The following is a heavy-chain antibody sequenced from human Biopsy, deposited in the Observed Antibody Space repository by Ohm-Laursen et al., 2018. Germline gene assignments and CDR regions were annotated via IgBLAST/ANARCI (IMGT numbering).Heavy chain of an antibody. Sequence: SETLSLTCTVSGVSITAYYWSWIRQPPGKGLDCIGNIHHSGSTNYNPSLKSRLTISVDTSKNQFSLKLSSVTAADTAVYYCARMDCSGGSCHYYSYGMDVWGQGTTVTVSS. J-gene: IGHJ6*02. CDR3: ARMDCSGGSCHYYSYGMDV. D-gene: IGHD2-15*01. CDR1: GVSITAYY. CDR2: IHHSGST. V-gene: IGHV4-4*09.